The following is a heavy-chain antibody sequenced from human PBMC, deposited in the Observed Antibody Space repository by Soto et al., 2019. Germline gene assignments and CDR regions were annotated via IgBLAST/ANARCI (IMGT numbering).Heavy chain of an antibody. J-gene: IGHJ6*02. CDR2: VTPLLGTA. CDR1: RGTFSSYA. D-gene: IGHD2-15*01. CDR3: ARYSHCTGNSCHYYLFMDV. V-gene: IGHV1-69*13. Sequence: PVKVSCKAPRGTFSSYAISWVRQAPGQGLEWMGGVTPLLGTASYAQNFQGRVTITADDSTSTAYMELSSLRSDDTAMYYCARYSHCTGNSCHYYLFMDVGGQGTRVTVSS.